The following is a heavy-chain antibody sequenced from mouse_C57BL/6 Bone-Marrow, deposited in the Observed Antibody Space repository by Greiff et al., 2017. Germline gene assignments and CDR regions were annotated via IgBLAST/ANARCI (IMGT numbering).Heavy chain of an antibody. V-gene: IGHV14-1*01. CDR1: GFNIKDYY. CDR3: TYNSNPY. J-gene: IGHJ3*01. D-gene: IGHD2-5*01. Sequence: VQLQQSGAELVRPGASVMLSCTASGFNIKDYYMHWVKQRPEQGLEWIGRLDPEDGDTEYAPMFQGKATMTADTSSNTAYLQRSSLTSEDTAVYYCTYNSNPYWGQGTLVTVSA. CDR2: LDPEDGDT.